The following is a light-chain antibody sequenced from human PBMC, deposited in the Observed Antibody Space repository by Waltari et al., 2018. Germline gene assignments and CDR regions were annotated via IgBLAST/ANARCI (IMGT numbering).Light chain of an antibody. J-gene: IGKJ4*01. V-gene: IGKV1-39*01. CDR1: QSISDS. CDR3: QQSYNDPLT. CDR2: AAT. Sequence: DIQMTQSPSSLSASVGDRVTINCRASQSISDSLNWYQQKPGKAPKLLIYAATTLQRGGPLRFRGRGYGKDFPLPLRRLQREDFATYYCQQSYNDPLTFGGGTKMEIK.